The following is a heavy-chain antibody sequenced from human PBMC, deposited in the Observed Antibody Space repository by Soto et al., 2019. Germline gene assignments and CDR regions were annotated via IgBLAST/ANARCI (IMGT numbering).Heavy chain of an antibody. CDR2: INPSGGST. Sequence: GASVKVSCKASGYTFSSYYMRWVRQAPGQGLEWMGIINPSGGSTSYAQKFQGRVTMTRDTSTSTVYMELSSLRSEDTAVYYCARDGNIVVVPAADPYYYYGMDVWGQGTTVTVSS. D-gene: IGHD2-2*01. V-gene: IGHV1-46*01. J-gene: IGHJ6*02. CDR3: ARDGNIVVVPAADPYYYYGMDV. CDR1: GYTFSSYY.